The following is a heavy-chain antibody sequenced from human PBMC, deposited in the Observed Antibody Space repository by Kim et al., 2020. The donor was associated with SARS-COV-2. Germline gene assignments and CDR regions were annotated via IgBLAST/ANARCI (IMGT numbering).Heavy chain of an antibody. D-gene: IGHD4-17*01. Sequence: GGSLRLSCAASGFTFDDYAMHWVRQAPGKGLEWVSGISWNSGSIGYADSVKGRFTISRDNAKNSLYLQMNSLRAEDTALYYCAKAAYGDHDAFDIWGQGTMVTVSS. CDR2: ISWNSGSI. J-gene: IGHJ3*02. CDR3: AKAAYGDHDAFDI. CDR1: GFTFDDYA. V-gene: IGHV3-9*01.